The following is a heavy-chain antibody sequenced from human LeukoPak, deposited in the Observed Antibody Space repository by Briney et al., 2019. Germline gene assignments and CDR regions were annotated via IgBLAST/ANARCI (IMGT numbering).Heavy chain of an antibody. J-gene: IGHJ4*02. Sequence: GGSLRLSCAASGSSFSSYGLSWVRQAPGKGLEWVSTISGSGGTTYYADSVKGRFTISRDNSKNTLYLHVNSLTAEDTAVYYCAKGRWLQLYYFDYWGQGTLVTVSS. CDR1: GSSFSSYG. V-gene: IGHV3-23*01. CDR3: AKGRWLQLYYFDY. CDR2: ISGSGGTT. D-gene: IGHD5-24*01.